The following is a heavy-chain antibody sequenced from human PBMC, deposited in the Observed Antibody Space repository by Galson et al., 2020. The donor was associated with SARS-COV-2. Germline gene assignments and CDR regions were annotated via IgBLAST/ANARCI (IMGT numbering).Heavy chain of an antibody. Sequence: GGSLRLSCAASGFTFTNYAMNWVRQAPGKGLEWVSTISVRGDSTYFSDSVKGRFTISRDNSKNTLFLQMNSLRVEDTAVYYCAKEVSSFGYFYGMDVWGQGTTVTVSS. D-gene: IGHD3-10*01. CDR3: AKEVSSFGYFYGMDV. V-gene: IGHV3-23*01. J-gene: IGHJ6*02. CDR1: GFTFTNYA. CDR2: ISVRGDST.